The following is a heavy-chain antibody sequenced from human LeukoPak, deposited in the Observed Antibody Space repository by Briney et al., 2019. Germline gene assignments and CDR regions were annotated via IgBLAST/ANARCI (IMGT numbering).Heavy chain of an antibody. D-gene: IGHD7-27*01. V-gene: IGHV3-7*01. CDR3: TNWGDTWGLDF. CDR2: IKDDGSEK. CDR1: GFTFRSYW. J-gene: IGHJ4*02. Sequence: GGSLRLSCAASGFTFRSYWMSWVRQAPGRGLEWVANIKDDGSEKYYVDSVKGRFTISRDNAKNSLYLQMNSLSAEDTAVYYCTNWGDTWGLDFWGQGILVSVSS.